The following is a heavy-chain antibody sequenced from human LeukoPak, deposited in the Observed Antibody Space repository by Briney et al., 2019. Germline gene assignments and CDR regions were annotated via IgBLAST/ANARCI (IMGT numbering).Heavy chain of an antibody. J-gene: IGHJ4*02. CDR3: AGGLLRYSDY. CDR1: GFTLTGYT. Sequence: GGSLRLSCAASGFTLTGYTMTWVRQAPGKGLDWISSISTSSTRYYADSVKGRFTVSRDNAKNSLSLQMNSLRGEDTAVYYCAGGLLRYSDYWGRGTLVTVSS. CDR2: ISTSSTR. D-gene: IGHD3-9*01. V-gene: IGHV3-48*01.